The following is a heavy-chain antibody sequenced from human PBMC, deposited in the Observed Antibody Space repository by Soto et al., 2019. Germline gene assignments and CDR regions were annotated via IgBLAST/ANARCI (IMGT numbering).Heavy chain of an antibody. D-gene: IGHD6-19*01. Sequence: QVQLQESGPGLVKPSGTLSLTCTVSGGSISSSNWWGWVRQPPGKGLEWMGETYHGGGINHNPSLQSRVTISLDKSNNQFSLRLTSMTAADTAIYYCVRLGYTSGSSGFDCWGRGLLVTVSS. CDR3: VRLGYTSGSSGFDC. J-gene: IGHJ4*02. V-gene: IGHV4-4*02. CDR2: TYHGGGI. CDR1: GGSISSSNW.